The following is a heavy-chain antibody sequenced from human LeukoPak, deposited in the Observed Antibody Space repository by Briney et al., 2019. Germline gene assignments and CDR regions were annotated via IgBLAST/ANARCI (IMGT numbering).Heavy chain of an antibody. Sequence: SVKVSCKASGYTFTSYDINWVRQAPGQGLEWMGGIIPIFGTANYAQKFQGRVTITADESTSTAYMKLSSLRSEDTAVYYCARGIQLWLNWFDPWGQGTLVTVSS. V-gene: IGHV1-69*13. J-gene: IGHJ5*02. CDR3: ARGIQLWLNWFDP. D-gene: IGHD5-18*01. CDR1: GYTFTSYD. CDR2: IIPIFGTA.